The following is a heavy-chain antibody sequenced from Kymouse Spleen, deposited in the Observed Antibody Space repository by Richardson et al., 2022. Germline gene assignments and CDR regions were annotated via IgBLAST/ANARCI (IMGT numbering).Heavy chain of an antibody. J-gene: IGHJ6*02. CDR1: GYTFTGYY. CDR3: ARVGSSSHYYYGMDV. V-gene: IGHV1-2*04. D-gene: IGHD6-6*01. Sequence: QVQLVQSGAEVKKPGASVKVSCKASGYTFTGYYMHWVRQAPGQGLEWMGWINPNSGGTNYAQKFQGWVTMTRDTSISTAYMELSRLRSDDTAVYYCARVGSSSHYYYGMDVWGQGTTVTVSS. CDR2: INPNSGGT.